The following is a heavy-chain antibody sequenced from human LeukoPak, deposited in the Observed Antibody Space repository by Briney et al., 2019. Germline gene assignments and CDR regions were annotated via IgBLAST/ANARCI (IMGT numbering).Heavy chain of an antibody. CDR2: IYTSGST. Sequence: SETLSLTCTVSGGSISSYYWSWIQQPAGMGLEWIGRIYTSGSTNYNPSLKSRVTMSVDTSKNQFSLKLSSVTAADTAVYYCARDIAAAAPNWFDPWGQGTLVTVSS. D-gene: IGHD6-13*01. J-gene: IGHJ5*02. CDR1: GGSISSYY. CDR3: ARDIAAAAPNWFDP. V-gene: IGHV4-4*07.